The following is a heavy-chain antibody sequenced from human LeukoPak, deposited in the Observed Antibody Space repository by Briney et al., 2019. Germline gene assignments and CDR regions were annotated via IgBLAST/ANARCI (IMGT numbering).Heavy chain of an antibody. D-gene: IGHD3-10*01. CDR2: IIPIFGTA. V-gene: IGHV1-69*13. Sequence: EASVKVSCKASGGTFSSYAISWVRQAPGQGLEWMGGIIPIFGTANYAQKFQGRVTITADESTSTAYMEVSSLRSEDTAVYYCARTRDGSGSYSAEYYYGMDVWGQGTTVTVSS. CDR1: GGTFSSYA. J-gene: IGHJ6*02. CDR3: ARTRDGSGSYSAEYYYGMDV.